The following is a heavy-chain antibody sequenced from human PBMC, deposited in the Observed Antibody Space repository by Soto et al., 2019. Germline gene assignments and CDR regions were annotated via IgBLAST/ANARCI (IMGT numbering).Heavy chain of an antibody. Sequence: SETLSLTCTVSGGSISSSSYYWGWIRQPPGKGLEWIGSIYYSGSTYYNPSLKSRVTISVDTSKNQFSLKLSSVTAADTAVYYCARPNSGYDYFGRSLWYFDYWGQGTLVTVSS. J-gene: IGHJ4*02. CDR2: IYYSGST. CDR3: ARPNSGYDYFGRSLWYFDY. CDR1: GGSISSSSYY. D-gene: IGHD5-12*01. V-gene: IGHV4-39*01.